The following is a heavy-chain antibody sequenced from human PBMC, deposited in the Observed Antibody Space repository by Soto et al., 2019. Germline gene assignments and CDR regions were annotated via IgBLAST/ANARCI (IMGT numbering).Heavy chain of an antibody. CDR1: GFTFSNYA. J-gene: IGHJ4*02. CDR3: AKRPASIITFDY. V-gene: IGHV3-23*01. CDR2: LSGNGGST. D-gene: IGHD2-2*01. Sequence: EVQLLDSGGGLVQPGGSLRLSCAASGFTFSNYAMSWVRQAPGKGLEWVSTLSGNGGSTYYADSVKGRFTISTDNSKNMLFLQINSLRDDDSAVYYCAKRPASIITFDYWGQGTPGTVSS.